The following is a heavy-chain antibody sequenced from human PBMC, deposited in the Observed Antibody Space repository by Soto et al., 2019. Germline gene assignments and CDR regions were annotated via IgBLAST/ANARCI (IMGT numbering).Heavy chain of an antibody. Sequence: GSLRLSCAASGFTFSSYAMSWVRQAPGKGLEWVSATSGSGGSTYYADSVKGRFTISRDNSKNTLYLQMNSLRAEDTAVYYCAKDPSFDYDFWSGYYTTQDYWGQGTLVTVSS. CDR1: GFTFSSYA. CDR3: AKDPSFDYDFWSGYYTTQDY. V-gene: IGHV3-23*01. CDR2: TSGSGGST. D-gene: IGHD3-3*01. J-gene: IGHJ4*02.